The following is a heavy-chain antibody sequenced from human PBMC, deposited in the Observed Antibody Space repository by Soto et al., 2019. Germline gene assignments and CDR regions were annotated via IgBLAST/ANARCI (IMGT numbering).Heavy chain of an antibody. J-gene: IGHJ5*02. CDR1: GASMNSYH. Sequence: SETLSLTCTVSGASMNSYHWSWIRQPAGKGLEWIGHIHSSGSTNYNPSFKSRVTMSVDTSKNQFSLRLMSLTAADTAVYYCARDQGVAAAGITWFDPWGQGSLVTVSS. D-gene: IGHD6-13*01. CDR2: IHSSGST. CDR3: ARDQGVAAAGITWFDP. V-gene: IGHV4-4*07.